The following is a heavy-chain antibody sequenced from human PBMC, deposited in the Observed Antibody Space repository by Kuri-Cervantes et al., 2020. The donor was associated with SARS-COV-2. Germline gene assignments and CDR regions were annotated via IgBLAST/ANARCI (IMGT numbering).Heavy chain of an antibody. J-gene: IGHJ3*02. CDR2: ISTSSAYI. V-gene: IGHV3-21*01. CDR3: AREIEGFDI. CDR1: GFTFSSYS. D-gene: IGHD2-21*01. Sequence: GGSLRLSCAASGFTFSSYSMNWVRQAPGKGLEWVSYISTSSAYIYHGDSVKGRFIISRDNAKNSLYLQMTSPRAEDTAVYYCAREIEGFDIWGQGTMVTVSS.